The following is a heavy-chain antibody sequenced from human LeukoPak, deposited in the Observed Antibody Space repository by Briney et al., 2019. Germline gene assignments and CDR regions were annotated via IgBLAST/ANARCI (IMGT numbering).Heavy chain of an antibody. CDR2: IYHSGST. D-gene: IGHD3-3*01. CDR3: ARESGGSDGEFDY. Sequence: SETLSLTCTVSGGSISSSSHYWGWIRQPPGKGLEWIGSIYHSGSTYYNPSLKSRVTISVDTSKNQFSLKLSSVTAADTAVYYCARESGGSDGEFDYWGQGTLVTVSS. V-gene: IGHV4-39*07. CDR1: GGSISSSSHY. J-gene: IGHJ4*02.